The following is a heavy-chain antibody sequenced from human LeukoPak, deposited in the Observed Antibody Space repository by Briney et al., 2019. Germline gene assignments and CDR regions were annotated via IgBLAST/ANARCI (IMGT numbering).Heavy chain of an antibody. CDR2: ISGYNGNT. CDR3: ARSDCSSTICYQDY. CDR1: GYTFTSYG. Sequence: ASVKVSCKAFGYTFTSYGINWVRQAPGQGLEWMGWISGYNGNTNYAQKFQGRVTMTTDTSTSTAYMELRSLRSDDTAVYYCARSDCSSTICYQDYWGQGTLVTVSS. V-gene: IGHV1-18*01. D-gene: IGHD2-2*01. J-gene: IGHJ4*02.